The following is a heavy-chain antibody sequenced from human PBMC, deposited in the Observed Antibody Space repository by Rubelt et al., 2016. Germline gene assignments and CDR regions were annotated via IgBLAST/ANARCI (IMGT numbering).Heavy chain of an antibody. J-gene: IGHJ6*02. V-gene: IGHV1-2*06. CDR2: INPNSGGT. Sequence: QVQLVQSGAEVKKPGASVKVSCKASGYTFTGYYMHWVRQAPGPGLEWMGRINPNSGGTNYEQKFQGGVTRTRDTSISTAYMELSRLRSDDTAVDYCAREGDYYYGMDVWGQGTTVTVSS. D-gene: IGHD3-16*01. CDR1: GYTFTGYY. CDR3: AREGDYYYGMDV.